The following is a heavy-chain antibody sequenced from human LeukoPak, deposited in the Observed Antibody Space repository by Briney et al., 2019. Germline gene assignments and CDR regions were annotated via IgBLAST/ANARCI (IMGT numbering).Heavy chain of an antibody. CDR1: GGSISSGGYS. J-gene: IGHJ5*02. V-gene: IGHV4-30-2*01. CDR3: ARTITIFGGDWFDP. D-gene: IGHD3-3*01. Sequence: PSETLSLTCAVSGGSISSGGYSCSWIRQPPGKGLEWIGYIYHSGSTYYNPSLKSRVTISVDRSKNQFSLKLSSVTAADTAVYYCARTITIFGGDWFDPWGQGTLVTVSS. CDR2: IYHSGST.